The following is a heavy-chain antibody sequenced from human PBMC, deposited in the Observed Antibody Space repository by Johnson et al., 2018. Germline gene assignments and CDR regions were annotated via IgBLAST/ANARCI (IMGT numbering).Heavy chain of an antibody. V-gene: IGHV3-48*01. J-gene: IGHJ3*02. Sequence: VQLQESGGGLVQPGGSLRLSCAASGFTFSSYSMNWVRQAPGKGLEWVSYISSSSSTIYYADSVKGRFTISRDNAKNSLYLQMNSLRAEDTAVYYCAREGRCSGYYIDSFDIWGQGTMVTVSS. CDR1: GFTFSSYS. CDR2: ISSSSSTI. D-gene: IGHD3-22*01. CDR3: AREGRCSGYYIDSFDI.